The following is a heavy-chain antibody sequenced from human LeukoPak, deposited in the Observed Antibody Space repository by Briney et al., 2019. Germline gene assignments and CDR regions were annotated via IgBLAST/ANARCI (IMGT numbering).Heavy chain of an antibody. D-gene: IGHD4-11*01. CDR1: GYNFSIYA. Sequence: PGGSLRLSCAASGYNFSIYAMHWVRQAPGRGLEWVATISYHGIRKYSVDSVKGRFTISRDNSRDTLFPQMNGLRGEDTAIYYCARESTVTTSSYYYMGVWGKGTTVTVSS. CDR2: ISYHGIRK. CDR3: ARESTVTTSSYYYMGV. J-gene: IGHJ6*03. V-gene: IGHV3-30*04.